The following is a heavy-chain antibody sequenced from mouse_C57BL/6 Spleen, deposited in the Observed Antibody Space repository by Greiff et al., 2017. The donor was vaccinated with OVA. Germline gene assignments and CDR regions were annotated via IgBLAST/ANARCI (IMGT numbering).Heavy chain of an antibody. CDR3: ARSGYYGSSLYAMDY. CDR1: GYTFTSYW. CDR2: INPSNGGT. V-gene: IGHV1-53*01. J-gene: IGHJ4*01. D-gene: IGHD1-1*01. Sequence: QVQLQQPGTELVKPGASVKLSCKASGYTFTSYWMHWVKQRPGQGLEWIGNINPSNGGTNYNEKFKSKATLTVDKSSSTAYMQLSSLTSVDSAVYYCARSGYYGSSLYAMDYWGQGTSVTVSS.